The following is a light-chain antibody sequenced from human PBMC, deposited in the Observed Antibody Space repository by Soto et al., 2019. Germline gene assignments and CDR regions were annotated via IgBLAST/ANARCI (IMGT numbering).Light chain of an antibody. Sequence: QSALTQPASVSGSPGQSITISCTGTSSDVGSYNLVSWYQQRPGKAPKLIIYEVSNRPSGVSSRFSASKSGNTASLTFSGLQAEDEADYYCRSYTNSSIYVSGTGTKVTVL. J-gene: IGLJ1*01. V-gene: IGLV2-14*02. CDR2: EVS. CDR1: SSDVGSYNL. CDR3: RSYTNSSIYV.